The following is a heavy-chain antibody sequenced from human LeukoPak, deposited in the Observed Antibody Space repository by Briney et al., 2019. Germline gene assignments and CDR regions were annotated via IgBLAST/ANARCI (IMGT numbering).Heavy chain of an antibody. Sequence: GGSLRLSCAASGFTFSSYAMHWVRQAPGKGLEWVAVISYDGSNKYYADSVKGRFTISRDNSKNTLYLQMNSLRAEDTAVYYCARAIGESSGWSDYWGRGTLVTVSS. CDR1: GFTFSSYA. CDR3: ARAIGESSGWSDY. V-gene: IGHV3-30*04. J-gene: IGHJ4*02. CDR2: ISYDGSNK. D-gene: IGHD6-19*01.